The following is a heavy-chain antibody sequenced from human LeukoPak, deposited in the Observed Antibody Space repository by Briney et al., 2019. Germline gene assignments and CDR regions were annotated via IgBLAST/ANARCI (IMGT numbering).Heavy chain of an antibody. V-gene: IGHV4-4*07. J-gene: IGHJ4*02. CDR1: GGSISSYY. Sequence: SETLSLTCTVSGGSISSYYWSWIRQPAGKGLEWIGRIYTSGSTNYNPSLKSRVTMSVDTPKNQFSLKLSSVTAADTAVYYCAREYDFWSGYYFFDYWGQGTLVTVSS. CDR2: IYTSGST. D-gene: IGHD3-3*01. CDR3: AREYDFWSGYYFFDY.